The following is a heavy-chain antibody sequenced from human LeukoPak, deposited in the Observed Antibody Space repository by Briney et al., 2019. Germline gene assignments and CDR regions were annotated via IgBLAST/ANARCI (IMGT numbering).Heavy chain of an antibody. Sequence: KASETLSLTCTVSGGSISSSSYYWGWIRQPPGKGLEWIGSIYYSGSTYYNPSLKSRVTISVDTSKNQFSLKLSSVTAADTAVYYCARHDRYDSSGIGNGLIDYWGQGTLVTVSS. D-gene: IGHD3-22*01. V-gene: IGHV4-39*01. CDR3: ARHDRYDSSGIGNGLIDY. CDR1: GGSISSSSYY. CDR2: IYYSGST. J-gene: IGHJ4*02.